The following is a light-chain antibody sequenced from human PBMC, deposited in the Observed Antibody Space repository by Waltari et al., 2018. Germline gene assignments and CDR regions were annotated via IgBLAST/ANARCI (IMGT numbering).Light chain of an antibody. CDR1: KSVLYSSNNNNY. V-gene: IGKV4-1*01. CDR2: WAS. Sequence: DIVVTQSPEVLSVSLGERATINFTSSKSVLYSSNNNNYVAWFQHKPGQRPRLLIYWASTRESGVPDRFSGSGSGTDFSLTIANLQAEDVAVYYCQQYYRIPLSFGGGTKVEIK. J-gene: IGKJ4*01. CDR3: QQYYRIPLS.